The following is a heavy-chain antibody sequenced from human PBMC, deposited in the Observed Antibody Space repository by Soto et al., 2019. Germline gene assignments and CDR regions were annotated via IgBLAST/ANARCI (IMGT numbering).Heavy chain of an antibody. V-gene: IGHV4-39*01. CDR3: ARHRKDGYNFEIGY. D-gene: IGHD5-12*01. J-gene: IGHJ4*02. CDR1: GGSISSSSYY. CDR2: IYYSGST. Sequence: QLQLQESGPGLGKPSETLSLDWTVSGGSISSSSYYWGWIRQPPGKGLEWIGSIYYSGSTYYNPSLKSRVTISVDTSKNQFSLKLSSVTAADMAVYYCARHRKDGYNFEIGYWGQGTLVTVSS.